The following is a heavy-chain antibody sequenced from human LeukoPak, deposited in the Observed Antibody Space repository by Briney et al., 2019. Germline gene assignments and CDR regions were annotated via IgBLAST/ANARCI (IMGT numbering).Heavy chain of an antibody. CDR2: INHSGST. V-gene: IGHV4-34*01. CDR1: GGSFSGYY. Sequence: SETLSLTCAVYGGSFSGYYWSWIRQPPGKGLEWIGEINHSGSTNYNPSLKSRVTISVDTSKNQFSLKLSSVTAADTAVYYCARYVWGSYRGLYYFDYWGQGTLVTVSS. J-gene: IGHJ4*02. D-gene: IGHD3-16*02. CDR3: ARYVWGSYRGLYYFDY.